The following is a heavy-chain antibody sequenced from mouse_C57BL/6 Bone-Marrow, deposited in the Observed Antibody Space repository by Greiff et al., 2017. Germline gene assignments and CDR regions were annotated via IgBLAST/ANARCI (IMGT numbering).Heavy chain of an antibody. Sequence: VQLQQSGAELVRPGASVKLSCTASGFNIKDDYMHSVKQRPEQGLEWIGWIDPENGDTEYASKFQGKATITADTSSNTAYLQLSSLTSEDTAVYYCTTHYYGSIYYAMDYWGQGTSVTVSS. CDR2: IDPENGDT. V-gene: IGHV14-4*01. J-gene: IGHJ4*01. CDR1: GFNIKDDY. D-gene: IGHD1-1*01. CDR3: TTHYYGSIYYAMDY.